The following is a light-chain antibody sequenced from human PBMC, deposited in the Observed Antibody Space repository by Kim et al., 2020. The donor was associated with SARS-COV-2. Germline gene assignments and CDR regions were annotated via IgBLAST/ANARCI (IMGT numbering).Light chain of an antibody. CDR2: DVS. CDR1: SSDVGSYDF. V-gene: IGLV2-14*03. Sequence: QSALTQPASVSGSPGQSITISCTGTSSDVGSYDFVAWYQHHPDKAPKLMLFDVSKRPSGVSNRFSGSKSGNTASLTISGLQAEDEADYYCSSYTSSNINYVFGTGTQLTVL. CDR3: SSYTSSNINYV. J-gene: IGLJ1*01.